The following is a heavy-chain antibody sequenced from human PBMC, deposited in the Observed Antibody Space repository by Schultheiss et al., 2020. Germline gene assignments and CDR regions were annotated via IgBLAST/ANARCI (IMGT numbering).Heavy chain of an antibody. CDR3: ARDPLCSTSCYELDV. CDR2: IGTAGDP. V-gene: IGHV3-13*05. CDR1: GFTFSSYD. J-gene: IGHJ6*02. D-gene: IGHD2-2*01. Sequence: GGSLRLSCAASGFTFSSYDMHWVRQATGKGLEWVSAIGTAGDPYYPGSVKGRFTISRENAKNSLYLQMNSLRAEDTAVYYCARDPLCSTSCYELDVWGQGTTVTVSS.